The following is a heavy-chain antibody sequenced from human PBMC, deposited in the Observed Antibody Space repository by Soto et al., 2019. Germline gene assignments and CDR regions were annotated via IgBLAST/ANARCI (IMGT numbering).Heavy chain of an antibody. CDR2: ISSSSSTI. V-gene: IGHV3-48*02. Sequence: PGESLKISCAASGFTFSSYSMNWVRQAPGKGLEWVSYISSSSSTIYYADSVKGRFTISRDNAKNSLYLQMNSLRDEDTAVYYCARPEYSSSSYGMDVWGQGTTVTSP. CDR3: ARPEYSSSSYGMDV. D-gene: IGHD6-6*01. CDR1: GFTFSSYS. J-gene: IGHJ6*02.